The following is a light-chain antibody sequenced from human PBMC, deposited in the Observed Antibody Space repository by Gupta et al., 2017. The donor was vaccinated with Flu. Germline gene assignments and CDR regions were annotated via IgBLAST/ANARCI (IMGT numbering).Light chain of an antibody. J-gene: IGKJ2*01. CDR1: QSISSY. CDR3: QQSYSNPPT. Sequence: DIQMTQSPSSLSASVGDRVTITCRASQSISSYLNWYQQKPGKAPKLLIYAASSLQSGVTSRFSGSGSGTDFTLTISSLQPEDFATYYCQQSYSNPPTFGQGTKLEIK. CDR2: AAS. V-gene: IGKV1-39*01.